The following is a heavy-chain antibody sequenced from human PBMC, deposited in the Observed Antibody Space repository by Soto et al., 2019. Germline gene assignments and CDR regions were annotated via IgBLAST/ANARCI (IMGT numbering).Heavy chain of an antibody. D-gene: IGHD2-21*02. CDR1: GFSLSTSGVG. V-gene: IGHV2-5*01. J-gene: IGHJ4*02. CDR2: IYSNDHK. CDR3: AHRHRVGTVTDGFDF. Sequence: SGPTLVNPTQTLTLTCPFSGFSLSTSGVGVGWIRQPPGKALEWLAVIYSNDHKRYSPSLETRVSITKDTSKSQVVLTMTNMDPADTATYSCAHRHRVGTVTDGFDFWGQGMLVTVSS.